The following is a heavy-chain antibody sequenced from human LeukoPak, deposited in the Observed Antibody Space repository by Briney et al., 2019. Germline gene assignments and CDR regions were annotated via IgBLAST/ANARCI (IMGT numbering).Heavy chain of an antibody. D-gene: IGHD3-22*01. CDR3: AHILRGSYFYDSSGYYPH. CDR1: GFSLSTSGVG. V-gene: IGHV2-5*01. J-gene: IGHJ4*02. CDR2: IYWNDDK. Sequence: SGPTLVNPTQTLTLTCTFSGFSLSTSGVGVGWIRQAPGKALEWLTLIYWNDDKSYSPFLKSRFTITKDTSKNQVVLTMTNMDPVDTATYHCAHILRGSYFYDSSGYYPHWGQGTLVTVSS.